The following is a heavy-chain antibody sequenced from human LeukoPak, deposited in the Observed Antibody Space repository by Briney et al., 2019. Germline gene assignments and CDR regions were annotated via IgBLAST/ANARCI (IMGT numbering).Heavy chain of an antibody. J-gene: IGHJ4*02. CDR3: AKQGRDMITFGGVTGSFDY. CDR2: ISGSGGST. V-gene: IGHV3-23*01. D-gene: IGHD3-16*01. Sequence: PGGSLRLSCAASGFTFSSYAMSWVRQAPGKGLDWVSAISGSGGSTYYADSVKGRFTISRDNSKNTLYLQMNSLRAEDTAVYYCAKQGRDMITFGGVTGSFDYWGQGTLVTVSS. CDR1: GFTFSSYA.